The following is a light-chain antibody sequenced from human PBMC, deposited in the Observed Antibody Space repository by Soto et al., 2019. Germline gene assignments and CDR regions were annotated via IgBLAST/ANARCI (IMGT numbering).Light chain of an antibody. J-gene: IGLJ1*01. CDR3: TSYTSISTLYV. CDR1: SSDVGRFNY. Sequence: QSVLTQPASVSGSPGQSITISCTGTSSDVGRFNYVSWYQQHPGKAPKLIIYDVSNRPSGISNHFSGSKSGNTASLTISGLQAEDEAVYYCTSYTSISTLYVFGAGTKVSVL. V-gene: IGLV2-14*01. CDR2: DVS.